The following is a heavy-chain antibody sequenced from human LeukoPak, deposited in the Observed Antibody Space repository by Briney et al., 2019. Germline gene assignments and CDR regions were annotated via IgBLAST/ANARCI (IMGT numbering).Heavy chain of an antibody. CDR3: ARIERSSYSLGFDY. CDR1: GVSISTYY. D-gene: IGHD6-6*01. CDR2: IYNNGTS. J-gene: IGHJ4*02. Sequence: SETLSLTCAVSGVSISTYYWSWVRQPAGKGLEWIGHIYNNGTSFYNPSLTSRVTISVDTSKNQFSLKLTSVNDADTAVYYCARIERSSYSLGFDYWGQGTLVTVSS. V-gene: IGHV4-59*06.